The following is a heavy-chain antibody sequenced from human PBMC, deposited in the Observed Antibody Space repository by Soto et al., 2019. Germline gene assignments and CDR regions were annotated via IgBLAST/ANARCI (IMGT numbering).Heavy chain of an antibody. D-gene: IGHD5-18*01. J-gene: IGHJ1*01. CDR2: IYYSGST. Sequence: PSQTLSLTCAISGDSVSSNSAAWSWIRQPPGKGLEWIGYIYYSGSTDYNPSLKSRVTISVDTSKNQFSLKLSSVTAADTAVYYCARAGGYSYGFWGFQHWGQGTLVTVSS. CDR3: ARAGGYSYGFWGFQH. CDR1: GDSVSSNSAA. V-gene: IGHV4-61*01.